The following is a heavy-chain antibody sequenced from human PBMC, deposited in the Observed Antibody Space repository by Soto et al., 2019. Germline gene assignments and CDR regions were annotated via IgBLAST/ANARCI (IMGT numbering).Heavy chain of an antibody. Sequence: ASVKVSCKASGYTFTSYGISWVRQAPGQGLEWMGWISAYNGNTNYAQKLQGRVTMTTDTSTSTAYMELRSLRSDDTAVYYCARGRTSSSPYYYGMDVWGQGTTVTVSS. V-gene: IGHV1-18*01. D-gene: IGHD6-6*01. CDR2: ISAYNGNT. CDR3: ARGRTSSSPYYYGMDV. J-gene: IGHJ6*02. CDR1: GYTFTSYG.